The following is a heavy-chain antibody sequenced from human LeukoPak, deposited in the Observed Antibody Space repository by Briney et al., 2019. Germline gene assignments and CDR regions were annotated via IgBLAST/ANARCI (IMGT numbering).Heavy chain of an antibody. V-gene: IGHV1-18*01. CDR2: ISAYSGNT. CDR1: GYTFTSYG. J-gene: IGHJ4*02. D-gene: IGHD7-27*01. Sequence: ASVKVSCKASGYTFTSYGISWVRQAPGQGLEWMGWISAYSGNTNYPQKFQDRVTMTTDTSTSTAYMELRSLRSDDTAVYYCARDLNWGSIYWGQGTLVTVSS. CDR3: ARDLNWGSIY.